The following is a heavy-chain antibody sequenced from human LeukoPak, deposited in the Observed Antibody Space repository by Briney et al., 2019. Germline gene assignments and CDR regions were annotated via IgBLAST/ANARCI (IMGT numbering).Heavy chain of an antibody. J-gene: IGHJ4*02. CDR1: GFTFSSYS. CDR2: ISSSSSYI. CDR3: ASWGLGTDY. Sequence: AGGSLRLSCAASGFTFSSYSMNWVRQAPGKGLEWVSSISSSSSYIYYADSVKGRFTISRDNAKNSLYLQMNSLRAEDTAVYYCASWGLGTDYWGQGTLVTVSS. D-gene: IGHD2-21*01. V-gene: IGHV3-21*01.